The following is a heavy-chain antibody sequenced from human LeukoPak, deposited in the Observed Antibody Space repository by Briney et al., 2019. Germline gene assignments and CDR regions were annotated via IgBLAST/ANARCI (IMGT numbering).Heavy chain of an antibody. CDR1: GHSFTNSW. CDR3: ARGAADCANGICYSYNWFDP. V-gene: IGHV5-51*01. D-gene: IGHD2-8*01. CDR2: IYPDDSDT. J-gene: IGHJ5*02. Sequence: GESLKISCKGSGHSFTNSWIAWVRQKSGKGLEWMGIIYPDDSDTRYSPSFQGQVTISVDKSISTAYLQWSSLRASDTAMYYCARGAADCANGICYSYNWFDPWGQGTLVTVPS.